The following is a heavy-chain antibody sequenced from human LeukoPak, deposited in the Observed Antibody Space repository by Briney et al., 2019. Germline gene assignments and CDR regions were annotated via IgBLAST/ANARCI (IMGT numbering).Heavy chain of an antibody. Sequence: GRSLRLSCAASGFTFSSYAMHWVRQAPGKGLEWVAVISYDGSNKYYADSVKGRFTISRDNSKNTLYLLMNSLRAEDTAVYYCARDTVEQAFDYWGQGTLVTVSS. CDR1: GFTFSSYA. CDR2: ISYDGSNK. V-gene: IGHV3-30*04. J-gene: IGHJ4*02. D-gene: IGHD1/OR15-1a*01. CDR3: ARDTVEQAFDY.